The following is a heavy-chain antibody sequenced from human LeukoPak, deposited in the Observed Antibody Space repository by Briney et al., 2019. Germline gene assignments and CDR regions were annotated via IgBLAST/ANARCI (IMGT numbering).Heavy chain of an antibody. CDR2: VFYTGKT. V-gene: IGHV4-39*07. J-gene: IGHJ5*02. D-gene: IGHD6-6*01. CDR3: ARGKYSSSSLDWFDP. CDR1: GGSVSTSDYY. Sequence: SETLSLTCTVSGGSVSTSDYYWGWIRQSPVKGLEWIGDVFYTGKTNYNPSLRGRATISIDTSKNQFSLKLSSVTAADTAVYYCARGKYSSSSLDWFDPWGQGTLVTVSS.